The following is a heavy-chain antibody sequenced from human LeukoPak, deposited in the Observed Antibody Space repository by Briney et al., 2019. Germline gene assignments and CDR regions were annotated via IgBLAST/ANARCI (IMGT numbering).Heavy chain of an antibody. CDR1: GGTFSSYA. CDR3: AREGNYYDSSGYQYYFDY. J-gene: IGHJ4*02. V-gene: IGHV1-69*13. Sequence: ASVKVSCKASGGTFSSYAISWVRQAPGQGLEWMGGIIPIFGTANYAQKFQGRVTITADESASTAYMELSSLRSEDTAVYYCAREGNYYDSSGYQYYFDYWGQGTLVTVSS. CDR2: IIPIFGTA. D-gene: IGHD3-22*01.